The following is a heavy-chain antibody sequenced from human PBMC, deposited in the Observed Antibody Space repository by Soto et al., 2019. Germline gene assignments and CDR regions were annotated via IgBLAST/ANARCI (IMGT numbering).Heavy chain of an antibody. CDR1: GGSISSGDYY. CDR3: ARGSTTEKVDS. V-gene: IGHV4-30-4*01. Sequence: SETLSLTCTVSGGSISSGDYYWSWIRQPPGKGLEWIGYIYYSGSTYYNPSLKSRVTISVDTSKNQFSLKLSSVTAADTAVYYCARGSTTEKVDSWGQGILVIVSS. CDR2: IYYSGST. J-gene: IGHJ4*02.